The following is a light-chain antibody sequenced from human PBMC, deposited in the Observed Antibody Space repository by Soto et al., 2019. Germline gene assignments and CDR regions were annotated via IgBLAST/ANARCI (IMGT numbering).Light chain of an antibody. CDR2: GAS. J-gene: IGKJ2*01. CDR3: QQYNNWPPTT. Sequence: EIVMTQSPATLSVSPGERATLSCRASQSVSSNLAWYQQKPGQAPRLLIYGASTRATGIPDRFSGSGSGTEFTLTISSLQSEDFAVYYCQQYNNWPPTTFGQGTKLDIK. V-gene: IGKV3-15*01. CDR1: QSVSSN.